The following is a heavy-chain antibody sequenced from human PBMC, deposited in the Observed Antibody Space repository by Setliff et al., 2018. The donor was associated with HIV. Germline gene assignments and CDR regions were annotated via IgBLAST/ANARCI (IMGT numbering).Heavy chain of an antibody. CDR3: ARRTFGSGRIDP. V-gene: IGHV4-39*01. J-gene: IGHJ5*02. CDR1: GGSISSYY. Sequence: PSETLSLTCTVSGGSISSYYWGWIRQPPGKGLEWIGSIYYSGSTYYNPSLKSRVTISVDTSKNQFSLKLSSVTAADTAVYYCARRTFGSGRIDPWGQGTLVTVSS. D-gene: IGHD1-26*01. CDR2: IYYSGST.